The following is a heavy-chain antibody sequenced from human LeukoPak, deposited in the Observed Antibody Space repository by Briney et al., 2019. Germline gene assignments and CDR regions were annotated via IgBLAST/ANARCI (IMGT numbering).Heavy chain of an antibody. V-gene: IGHV1-69*05. J-gene: IGHJ4*02. CDR2: IIPIFGTA. Sequence: ASVKVSCKATGGTFSSYAISWVRQAPGQGLEWMGGIIPIFGTANYAQKFKGRVTITTDESTSTAYMELSSMRSEDTAVYYCARGGGSISYSSSSRKGREYYFDYWGQGTLVTVSS. CDR1: GGTFSSYA. D-gene: IGHD6-6*01. CDR3: ARGGGSISYSSSSRKGREYYFDY.